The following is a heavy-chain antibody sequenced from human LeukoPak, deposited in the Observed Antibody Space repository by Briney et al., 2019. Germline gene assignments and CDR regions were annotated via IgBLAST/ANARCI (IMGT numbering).Heavy chain of an antibody. Sequence: GGSLRLSCAASGFSFSTYWMSWVRQTPEKGLEFVANIDQGGSVRNYMDSLKGRCTISRDNAKKPLYLEINSLRADDTAAYYCARDPESSSFDLWGRGALVTVSS. V-gene: IGHV3-7*01. CDR1: GFSFSTYW. CDR2: IDQGGSVR. CDR3: ARDPESSSFDL. D-gene: IGHD6-13*01. J-gene: IGHJ4*02.